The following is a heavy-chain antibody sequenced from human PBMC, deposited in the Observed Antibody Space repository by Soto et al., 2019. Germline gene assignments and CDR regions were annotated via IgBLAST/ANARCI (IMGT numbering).Heavy chain of an antibody. CDR3: ARSFVVVTDFDY. J-gene: IGHJ4*02. D-gene: IGHD2-21*02. CDR2: INGGNGNT. Sequence: QVQLVQSGAEEKKPGASVQVSCKASGYTFTSYAMHWVRQAPGQRLEWMGWINGGNGNTKYSQKFQGRVTITRDTAASTAYMELSSLRSEDTAVYYCARSFVVVTDFDYWGQGTLVTVSS. CDR1: GYTFTSYA. V-gene: IGHV1-3*05.